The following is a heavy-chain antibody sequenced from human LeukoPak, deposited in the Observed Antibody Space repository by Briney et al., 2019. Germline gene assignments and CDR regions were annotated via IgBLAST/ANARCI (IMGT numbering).Heavy chain of an antibody. CDR3: ARLNARKWFGELPFDY. CDR2: INHSGST. Sequence: SETLSLTCTVSVGSVSSGSYYWSWIRQPPGKGLEWIGEINHSGSTNYNPSLKSRVTISVDTSKNQFSLKLSSVTAADTAVYYCARLNARKWFGELPFDYWGQGTLVTVSS. D-gene: IGHD3-10*01. CDR1: VGSVSSGSYY. J-gene: IGHJ4*02. V-gene: IGHV4-39*07.